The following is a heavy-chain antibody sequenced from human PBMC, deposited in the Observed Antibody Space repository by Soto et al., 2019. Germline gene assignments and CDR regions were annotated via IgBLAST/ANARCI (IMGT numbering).Heavy chain of an antibody. J-gene: IGHJ6*04. CDR1: GITFSGYA. CDR3: VRDRSGYYYYGMDV. V-gene: IGHV3-23*01. Sequence: GGSLRLSCVASGITFSGYAMSWVRQAPGKGLEWVSAIRGSGSTIYYADTVKGRFTISRDNSKNTLYLQMNSLRAEDTAVYYCVRDRSGYYYYGMDVWGKGTTVTVSS. D-gene: IGHD3-10*01. CDR2: IRGSGSTI.